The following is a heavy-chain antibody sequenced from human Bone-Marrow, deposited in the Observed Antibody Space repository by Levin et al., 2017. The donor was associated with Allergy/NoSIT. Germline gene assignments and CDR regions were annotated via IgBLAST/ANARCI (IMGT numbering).Heavy chain of an antibody. CDR1: GYTFTNYA. CDR3: ATEKFPLGPQGRLAEASFDS. Sequence: RASVKVSCKASGYTFTNYAINWVRQAPGQGLEWMGWINTNTGNPTYAQGFTGRIVFSLDSSVTTAYLHISSLKAEDTAVYYCATEKFPLGPQGRLAEASFDSWGQGTLVTVSS. J-gene: IGHJ4*02. D-gene: IGHD3-16*01. CDR2: INTNTGNP. V-gene: IGHV7-4-1*02.